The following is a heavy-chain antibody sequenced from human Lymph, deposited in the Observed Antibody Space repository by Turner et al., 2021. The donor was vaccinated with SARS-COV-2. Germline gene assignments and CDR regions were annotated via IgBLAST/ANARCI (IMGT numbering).Heavy chain of an antibody. Sequence: QVQLVESGGGVVQPGGSLRLSCAASGFTFNTYPMHWVRQGPGKGMEWVAVISYDGSNKYYADSVKGRFTISRDNSKNTLYLQMNSLRAEDTAVYYCARDSSGSGTLDYWGQGTLVTVSS. CDR2: ISYDGSNK. CDR3: ARDSSGSGTLDY. CDR1: GFTFNTYP. J-gene: IGHJ4*02. D-gene: IGHD3-10*01. V-gene: IGHV3-30-3*01.